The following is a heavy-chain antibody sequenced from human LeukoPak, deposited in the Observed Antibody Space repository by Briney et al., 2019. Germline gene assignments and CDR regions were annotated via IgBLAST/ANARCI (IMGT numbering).Heavy chain of an antibody. CDR1: GFTFSSYA. D-gene: IGHD1-1*01. CDR2: INGSGGST. CDR3: AKDASGARYYYYYGMDV. J-gene: IGHJ6*02. Sequence: PGGSLRLSCAASGFTFSSYAMSWVRQAPGKGLEWVSAINGSGGSTYYADSVKGRFTISRDNSKNTLYLQMNSLRAEDTAVYYCAKDASGARYYYYYGMDVWGQGTTVTVSS. V-gene: IGHV3-23*01.